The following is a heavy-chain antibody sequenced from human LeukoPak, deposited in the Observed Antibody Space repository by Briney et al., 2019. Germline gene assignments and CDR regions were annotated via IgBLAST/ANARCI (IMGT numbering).Heavy chain of an antibody. CDR2: ISINRGNT. CDR3: ARDVGITVADSFDP. CDR1: GYSFKSYD. V-gene: IGHV1-18*01. D-gene: IGHD6-19*01. J-gene: IGHJ5*02. Sequence: ASVKVSCKASGYSFKSYDINWVRQATGQGLEWMGWISINRGNTNYAQKFQGRVSMTTDTSTSTAYMELRGLRSDDTAMYYCARDVGITVADSFDPWGQGTLVTVSS.